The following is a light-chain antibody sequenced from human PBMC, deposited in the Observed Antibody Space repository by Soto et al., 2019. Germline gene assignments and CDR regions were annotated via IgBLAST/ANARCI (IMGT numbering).Light chain of an antibody. V-gene: IGKV3-20*01. CDR2: DAS. Sequence: VLPPSPGTMSFAPGEMSPLCCSASQTVRNNYLAWYKQKPGQAPRLLIYDASSRATGIPDRFSGGGSGTDFTLTISRMDPEDFEVYYCQQFSSYPLTFGGGHTVAIK. CDR1: QTVRNNY. J-gene: IGKJ4*01. CDR3: QQFSSYPLT.